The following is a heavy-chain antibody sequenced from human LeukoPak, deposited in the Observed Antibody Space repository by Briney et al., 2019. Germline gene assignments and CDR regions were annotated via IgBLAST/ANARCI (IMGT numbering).Heavy chain of an antibody. D-gene: IGHD3-10*01. Sequence: KPSETLSLTCSVSGVSISSGSNYWGWIRQPPGKTLEWIGSIYSRGNTYYNPSLKSRVIILIDTAKNHFSLNLSSVTAADTAVYYCARGGVIITSWFDPWGQGTLVTVSS. CDR1: GVSISSGSNY. CDR3: ARGGVIITSWFDP. CDR2: IYSRGNT. J-gene: IGHJ5*02. V-gene: IGHV4-39*07.